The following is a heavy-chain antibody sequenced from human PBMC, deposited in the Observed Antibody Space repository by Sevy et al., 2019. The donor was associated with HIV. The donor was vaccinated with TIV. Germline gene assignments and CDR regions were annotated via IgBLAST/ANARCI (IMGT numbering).Heavy chain of an antibody. D-gene: IGHD3-9*01. CDR2: IIPLFDTT. V-gene: IGHV1-69*13. Sequence: ASVKVSCKASGDTFSIYGISWMRQAPGQGLEWMGGIIPLFDTTNNAQKFHDRVTFTADESTSTAYMELSSLRSEDTAMYYCARAFPNILTGYYDYWGQGTLVTVSS. CDR3: ARAFPNILTGYYDY. J-gene: IGHJ4*02. CDR1: GDTFSIYG.